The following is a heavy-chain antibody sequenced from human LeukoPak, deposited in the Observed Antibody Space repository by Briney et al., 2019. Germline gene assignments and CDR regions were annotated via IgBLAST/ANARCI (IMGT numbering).Heavy chain of an antibody. CDR1: GYTFSDYY. Sequence: ASVEVSCKASGYTFSDYYLHWVRQAPGQGLEWMGWINPNSGGTNYAQMFQGRVTMTRDTSISTGYMELSRLTSDDTAVYYCARDDTDSPLHYWGQGSLVTVSS. D-gene: IGHD2-2*02. CDR3: ARDDTDSPLHY. CDR2: INPNSGGT. J-gene: IGHJ4*02. V-gene: IGHV1-2*02.